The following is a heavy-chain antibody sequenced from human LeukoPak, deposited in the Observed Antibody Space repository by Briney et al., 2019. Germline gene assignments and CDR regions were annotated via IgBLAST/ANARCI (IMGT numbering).Heavy chain of an antibody. CDR1: GGSISSGSYY. J-gene: IGHJ6*03. CDR2: SYTSGST. D-gene: IGHD3-16*02. V-gene: IGHV4-61*02. CDR3: ARGLSVWGSYHFGSRYYMDV. Sequence: SETLSLTCTVSGGSISSGSYYWSWIRQPAGKGLEWIGRSYTSGSTNYNPSLTSRVTISVDTSKNQFSLKLSSVTAADTAVYYCARGLSVWGSYHFGSRYYMDVWGKGTTVTISS.